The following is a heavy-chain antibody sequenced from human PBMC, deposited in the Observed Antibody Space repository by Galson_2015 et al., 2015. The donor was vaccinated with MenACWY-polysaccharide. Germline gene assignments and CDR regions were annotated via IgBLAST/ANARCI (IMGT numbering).Heavy chain of an antibody. J-gene: IGHJ5*01. D-gene: IGHD2-2*01. Sequence: TLSLTSTVSRASMTDSYWCSSRQLPEAGVEWSGYMHPIVKGNYNPSLTSRVSVSVDTSKQQFSLRVNSVTAADRAVYYCAAELYQLPYGWFDSWGQGTQGTVSS. CDR3: AAELYQLPYGWFDS. CDR1: RASMTDSY. CDR2: MHPIVKG. V-gene: IGHV4-4*09.